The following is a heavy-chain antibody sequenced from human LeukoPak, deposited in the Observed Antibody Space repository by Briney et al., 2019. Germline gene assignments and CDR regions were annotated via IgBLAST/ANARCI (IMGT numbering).Heavy chain of an antibody. CDR1: GGSISSSNW. D-gene: IGHD3-10*01. CDR3: ARLGYYYGSRRGYYYYYMDV. Sequence: PSETLSLTCAVSGGSISSSNWWSWVRQPPGKGLEWIGQIYHSGSTNYNPSLKSRVTISVDTSKNQFSLKLSSVTAADTAVYYCARLGYYYGSRRGYYYYYMDVWGKGTTVTISS. J-gene: IGHJ6*03. CDR2: IYHSGST. V-gene: IGHV4-4*02.